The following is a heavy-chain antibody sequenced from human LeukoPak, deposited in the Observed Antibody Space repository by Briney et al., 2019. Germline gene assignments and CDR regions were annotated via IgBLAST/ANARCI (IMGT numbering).Heavy chain of an antibody. CDR2: IYPGDSDT. D-gene: IGHD3-10*01. CDR1: GHSFTSYW. J-gene: IGHJ6*03. V-gene: IGHV5-51*01. CDR3: ARQSLSYYYGSGSYRHYYYYYMDV. Sequence: GESPKISCKDSGHSFTSYWIGWVRQMPGKGLEWMGIIYPGDSDTRYSPSFQGQVTISADKSISTAYLQWSSLKASDTAMYYCARQSLSYYYGSGSYRHYYYYYMDVWGKGTTVTVSS.